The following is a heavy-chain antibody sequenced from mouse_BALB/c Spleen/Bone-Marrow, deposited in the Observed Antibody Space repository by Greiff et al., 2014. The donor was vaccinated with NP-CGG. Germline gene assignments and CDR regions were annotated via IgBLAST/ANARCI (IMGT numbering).Heavy chain of an antibody. V-gene: IGHV1-18*01. J-gene: IGHJ2*01. CDR3: ARGRWYY. CDR2: INPNNGSS. CDR1: GYTFTDYT. D-gene: IGHD2-3*01. Sequence: EVQLQQSGPELVKPGASVRISCKTSGYTFTDYTIHWAKQSHGKSLEWIGGINPNNGSSTYNQKSKGKATLTIHKSSSTAYMELRSLTSEDSAVYYCARGRWYYWGQGTTLTVSS.